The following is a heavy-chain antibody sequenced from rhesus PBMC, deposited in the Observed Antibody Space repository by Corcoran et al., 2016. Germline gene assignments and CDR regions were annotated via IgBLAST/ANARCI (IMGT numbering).Heavy chain of an antibody. D-gene: IGHD6-31*01. J-gene: IGHJ4*01. CDR3: ARDVAAAGIY. Sequence: QVQLQESGPGLVKPSETLSLPCAVSGGSFSGYYWGWIRPPPGKGLEGIGYISGSSGSTDYNPSLKSRVTISTDTSKNQFSLKLSSVTAADTAVYYCARDVAAAGIYWGQGVLVTVSS. CDR2: ISGSSGST. V-gene: IGHV4-165*01. CDR1: GGSFSGYY.